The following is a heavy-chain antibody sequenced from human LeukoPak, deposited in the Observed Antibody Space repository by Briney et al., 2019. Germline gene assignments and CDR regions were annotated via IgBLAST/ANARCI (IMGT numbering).Heavy chain of an antibody. CDR2: IYYSGST. CDR1: GGSISSSSYY. D-gene: IGHD6-19*01. V-gene: IGHV4-39*01. Sequence: SETLSLTCTVSGGSISSSSYYWGWIRQPPGKGLEWIGSIYYSGSTYYNPSLKSRVTISVDTSKNQFSLKLSSVTAADTAVYYCASTARQWLVPSDYWGQGTLVTAPS. J-gene: IGHJ4*02. CDR3: ASTARQWLVPSDY.